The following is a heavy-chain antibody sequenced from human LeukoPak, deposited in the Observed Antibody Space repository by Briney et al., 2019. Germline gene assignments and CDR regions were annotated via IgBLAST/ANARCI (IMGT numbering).Heavy chain of an antibody. D-gene: IGHD3-9*01. Sequence: SSETLSLTCTVSGGSISSSSHCWGWIRQPPGKGLEWIGNIHYSGTTYYNPSFKSRVTISVDTSKNQFSLKLSSVTAGDTALYYCAREVDIRNWFDPWGQGTLVTVSS. V-gene: IGHV4-39*02. CDR1: GGSISSSSHC. J-gene: IGHJ5*02. CDR2: IHYSGTT. CDR3: AREVDIRNWFDP.